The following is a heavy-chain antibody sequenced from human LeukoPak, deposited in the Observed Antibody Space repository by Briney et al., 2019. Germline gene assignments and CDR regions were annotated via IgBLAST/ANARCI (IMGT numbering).Heavy chain of an antibody. CDR2: IYSAGRT. CDR1: GFTVSNNY. V-gene: IGHV3-53*01. J-gene: IGHJ4*02. CDR3: AGGHEALGY. Sequence: GGSLRLSCAASGFTVSNNYMSWVRQPPGKGLEWVSLIYSAGRTFYADSVKGRFTISRDNSQNTLYLQMNSLRAEDTAIYYCAGGHEALGYWGQGTLVAVSS. D-gene: IGHD3-10*01.